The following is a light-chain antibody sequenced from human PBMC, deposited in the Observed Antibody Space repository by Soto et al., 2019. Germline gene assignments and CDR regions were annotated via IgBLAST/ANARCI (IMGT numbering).Light chain of an antibody. CDR1: QSISSW. CDR2: MAS. V-gene: IGKV1-5*03. CDR3: QQYNSYSYT. J-gene: IGKJ2*01. Sequence: EIQMTQSPSTLSASVGDRVTITCRASQSISSWLAWYQQKPGKAPKLLIYMASSLESGVPSRFSGSGSGTEFTLTISSLQPDDFATYYCQQYNSYSYTFGQVTKVDSK.